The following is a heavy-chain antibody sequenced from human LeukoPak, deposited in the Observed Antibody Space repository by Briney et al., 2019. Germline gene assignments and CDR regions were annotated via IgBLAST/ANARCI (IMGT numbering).Heavy chain of an antibody. CDR2: INHSGIN. CDR1: GGSFSGYS. J-gene: IGHJ6*02. CDR3: AKKKVDVMGNQYYYYYGLDV. Sequence: SETLSLTCAFYGGSFSGYSLTWIRQPPGKGLEWIGEINHSGINHFNPSLKSRVTISADTSKKQVFLNLSSVTAADTAVYYCAKKKVDVMGNQYYYYYGLDVWGQGTTVTASS. D-gene: IGHD3-16*01. V-gene: IGHV4-34*01.